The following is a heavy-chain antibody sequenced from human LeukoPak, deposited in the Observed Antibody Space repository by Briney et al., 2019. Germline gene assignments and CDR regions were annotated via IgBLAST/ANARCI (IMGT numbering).Heavy chain of an antibody. V-gene: IGHV3-48*04. D-gene: IGHD6-6*01. CDR3: ARGIRSSSTFDF. CDR1: GFTFSTYS. Sequence: GGSLRLSCAASGFTFSTYSMSWVRQAPGKGLECVSYISSSSDSIDYADYVKGRFTISRDNAKNSLYLQMNSLRAEDTAVYYCARGIRSSSTFDFWGQGTLVTVSS. J-gene: IGHJ4*02. CDR2: ISSSSDSI.